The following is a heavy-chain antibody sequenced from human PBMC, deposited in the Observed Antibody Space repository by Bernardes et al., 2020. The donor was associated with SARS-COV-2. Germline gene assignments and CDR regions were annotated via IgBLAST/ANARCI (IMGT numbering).Heavy chain of an antibody. V-gene: IGHV1-18*01. CDR3: ARRTLPGVGTYWYFDL. D-gene: IGHD3-3*01. J-gene: IGHJ2*01. CDR1: GYTFTTYG. CDR2: ITAYNGNT. Sequence: ASVKVSCMASGYTFTTYGISWLRQAPGQGLEWMGWITAYNGNTNYAQRFQGRVTVTTDTSTSTAYMELRSLRSDDTAVYYCARRTLPGVGTYWYFDLWGRGTLVSGAS.